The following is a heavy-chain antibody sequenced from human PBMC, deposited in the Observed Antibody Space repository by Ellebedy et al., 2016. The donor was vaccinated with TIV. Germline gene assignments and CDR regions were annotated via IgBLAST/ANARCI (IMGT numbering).Heavy chain of an antibody. D-gene: IGHD3-10*01. CDR3: ATQGSYYYGSGRGWFDP. Sequence: AASVKVSCKASGGTFSSYAISWVRQAPGQGLEWMGGIIPIFATANYAQKFQGRVTITADESTSTAYMELSSLRSEDTAVYYCATQGSYYYGSGRGWFDPWGQGTLVTVSS. CDR2: IIPIFATA. J-gene: IGHJ5*02. CDR1: GGTFSSYA. V-gene: IGHV1-69*13.